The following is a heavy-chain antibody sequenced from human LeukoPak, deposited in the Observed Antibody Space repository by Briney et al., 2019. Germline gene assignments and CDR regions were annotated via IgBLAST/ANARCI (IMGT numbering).Heavy chain of an antibody. Sequence: SETLSLTCTVSGGSISSNSYYWGWIRQPPGKGMEWIGSIYYSGSTYYNPSLDSRVAISIDMSKNHFSLKLRSVTAADTAVYYCARTTVSWGNWFDHWGQGIIAPVSS. CDR1: GGSISSNSYY. D-gene: IGHD4-17*01. CDR2: IYYSGST. J-gene: IGHJ5*02. V-gene: IGHV4-39*02. CDR3: ARTTVSWGNWFDH.